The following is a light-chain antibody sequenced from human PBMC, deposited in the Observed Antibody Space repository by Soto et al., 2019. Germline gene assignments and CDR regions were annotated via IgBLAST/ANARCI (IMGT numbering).Light chain of an antibody. J-gene: IGKJ1*01. CDR3: QQYDKWPRT. Sequence: EIVITQSPATLAVSPGERVTLSRRASQSLTRNGAWYQHKPGQSPRLLIYGASARAAGIPDRFSGGGSGAEYTLPIRSLQSEDFPVYYCQQYDKWPRTFGQGTKV. V-gene: IGKV3-15*01. CDR1: QSLTRN. CDR2: GAS.